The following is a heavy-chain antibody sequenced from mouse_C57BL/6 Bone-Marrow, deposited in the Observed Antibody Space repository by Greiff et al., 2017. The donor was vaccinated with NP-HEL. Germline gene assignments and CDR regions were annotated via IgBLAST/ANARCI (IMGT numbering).Heavy chain of an antibody. CDR1: GYAFTNYL. V-gene: IGHV1-54*01. CDR2: INPGSGGT. J-gene: IGHJ2*01. Sequence: QVQLKESGAELVRPGTSVKVSCKASGYAFTNYLIEWVKQRPGQGLEWIGVINPGSGGTNYNEKFKGKATLTADKSSSTAYMQLSSLTSEDAAVYFCARRYYGSSFYFDYWGQGTTLTVSS. CDR3: ARRYYGSSFYFDY. D-gene: IGHD1-1*01.